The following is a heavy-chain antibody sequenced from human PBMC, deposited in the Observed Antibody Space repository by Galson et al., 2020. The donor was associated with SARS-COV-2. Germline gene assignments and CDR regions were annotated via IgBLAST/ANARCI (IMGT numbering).Heavy chain of an antibody. D-gene: IGHD1-26*01. CDR1: GFTFSSYA. V-gene: IGHV3-30*01. J-gene: IGHJ3*02. CDR3: AGELLHAFDI. CDR2: ISYDGSNK. Sequence: LSLTCAASGFTFSSYAMHWVRQAPGKGLEWVAVISYDGSNKYYADSVKGRFTISRDNSKNTLYLQMNSLRAEDTAVYYCAGELLHAFDIWGQGTMVTVSS.